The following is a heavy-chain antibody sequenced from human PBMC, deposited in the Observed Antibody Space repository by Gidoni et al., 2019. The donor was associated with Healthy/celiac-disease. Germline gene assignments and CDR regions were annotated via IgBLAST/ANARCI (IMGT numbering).Heavy chain of an antibody. J-gene: IGHJ6*02. Sequence: EVQLVESGGGLVQPGGSLTLPCAASGFTFSGSAMHWVRQAAGKGLEGVGRIRSKANSYATAYAASVKGRFTISRDDSKNTAYLQMNSLKTEDTAVYYCTRQRDSYGYSTYYYYGMDVWGQGTTVTVSS. D-gene: IGHD5-18*01. CDR3: TRQRDSYGYSTYYYYGMDV. V-gene: IGHV3-73*01. CDR2: IRSKANSYAT. CDR1: GFTFSGSA.